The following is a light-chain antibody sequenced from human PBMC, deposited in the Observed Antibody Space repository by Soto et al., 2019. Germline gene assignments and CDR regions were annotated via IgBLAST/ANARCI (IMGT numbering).Light chain of an antibody. CDR2: DVS. V-gene: IGKV1-33*01. CDR3: QQYYKVPVT. J-gene: IGKJ5*01. Sequence: DIQMTQSPSSLSASIGDRVTITCRASQDVNNSLNWYQQKPRKAPNLLIYDVSNLGTGVPSRFSGSGSGTDFTFTISRLQPEDIGTYYCQQYYKVPVTFGQGTRLEI. CDR1: QDVNNS.